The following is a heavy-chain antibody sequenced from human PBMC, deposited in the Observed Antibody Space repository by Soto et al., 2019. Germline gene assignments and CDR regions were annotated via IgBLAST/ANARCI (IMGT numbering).Heavy chain of an antibody. CDR1: RYTVTNHG. Sequence: GASVKVACKTSRYTVTNHGISWVRQAPGQGLEWMGWISTSNGKTDYTQKLQGRLTLTTDTSTSTAYMQLSNLRSDDTAVYYCARDLISYSNNALNWPDPWGQGTLVTVSS. D-gene: IGHD6-13*01. V-gene: IGHV1-18*01. CDR2: ISTSNGKT. J-gene: IGHJ5*02. CDR3: ARDLISYSNNALNWPDP.